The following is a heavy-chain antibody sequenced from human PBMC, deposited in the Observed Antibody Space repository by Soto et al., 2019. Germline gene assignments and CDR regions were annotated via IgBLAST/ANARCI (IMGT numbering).Heavy chain of an antibody. CDR2: ISSSSSTI. D-gene: IGHD6-19*01. Sequence: EVQLVESGGGLVQPGGSLRLSCAASGFTFSSYSMNWVRQAPGKGLEWVSYISSSSSTIYYADSVKGRFTISRDNAKNSLYLQMNSLRDDDTALYYCARERAVGIAVALNWFDPWGQGTLVTVSS. V-gene: IGHV3-48*02. J-gene: IGHJ5*02. CDR1: GFTFSSYS. CDR3: ARERAVGIAVALNWFDP.